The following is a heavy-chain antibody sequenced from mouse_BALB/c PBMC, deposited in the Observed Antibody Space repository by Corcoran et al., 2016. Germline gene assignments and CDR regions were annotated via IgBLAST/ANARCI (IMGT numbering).Heavy chain of an antibody. CDR1: GYTFTNYG. CDR2: INTDTGEP. J-gene: IGHJ4*01. D-gene: IGHD2-10*02. V-gene: IGHV9-1*02. Sequence: QIQLVQSGPELKKPGETVKISCKASGYTFTNYGMNWVKQAPGKGLKWMGWINTDTGEPTYADDFKGRFAFSLETSASTAYLQINNLKNEDMATYFCARYRYGNYDAMDYWGQGTSVTVSS. CDR3: ARYRYGNYDAMDY.